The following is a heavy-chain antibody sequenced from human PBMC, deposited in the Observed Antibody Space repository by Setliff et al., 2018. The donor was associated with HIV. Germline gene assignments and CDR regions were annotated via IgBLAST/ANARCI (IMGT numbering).Heavy chain of an antibody. CDR3: ARCYYDSSGPTDAFDI. Sequence: ASVKVSCKASGYTFTRYYMHWVRQAPGQGLEWMGLINPSGGRTSYAQKFQGRLTMTRDTSRSTVYTELSSLRSEDTAVYYCARCYYDSSGPTDAFDIWGQGTVVTVSS. CDR2: INPSGGRT. D-gene: IGHD3-22*01. CDR1: GYTFTRYY. J-gene: IGHJ3*02. V-gene: IGHV1-46*01.